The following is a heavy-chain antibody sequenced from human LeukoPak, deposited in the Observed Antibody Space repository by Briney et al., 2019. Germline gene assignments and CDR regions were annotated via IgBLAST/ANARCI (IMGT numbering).Heavy chain of an antibody. Sequence: SETLSLTCAVYGGSFSGCYWSWIRQPPGKGLEWIGEINHSGSTNYNPSLKSRVTISVDTSKNQFSLKLSSVTAADTAVYYCARCRGPVWFDPWGQGTLVIVSS. CDR1: GGSFSGCY. CDR3: ARCRGPVWFDP. D-gene: IGHD1-14*01. CDR2: INHSGST. J-gene: IGHJ5*02. V-gene: IGHV4-34*01.